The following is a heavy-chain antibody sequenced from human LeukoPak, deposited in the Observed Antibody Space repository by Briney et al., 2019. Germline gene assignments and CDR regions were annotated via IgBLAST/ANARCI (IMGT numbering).Heavy chain of an antibody. Sequence: ASVKVSCKASGYTFTSYDINWVRQATGQGLEWMGWMNPNSGNRGYAQKFQGRVTITTNTSISTAYMELSSLRSEDTAVYYCARDSRLLGGFDYWGQGTLVTVSS. V-gene: IGHV1-8*01. D-gene: IGHD1-26*01. CDR3: ARDSRLLGGFDY. CDR2: MNPNSGNR. J-gene: IGHJ4*02. CDR1: GYTFTSYD.